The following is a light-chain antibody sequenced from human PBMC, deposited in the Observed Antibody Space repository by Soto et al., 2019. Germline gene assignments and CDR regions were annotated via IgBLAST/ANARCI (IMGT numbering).Light chain of an antibody. V-gene: IGKV1-33*01. CDR2: DAT. J-gene: IGKJ3*01. Sequence: DLQMTQSPSSLSASVGDRVTITCQTSQDISKHLNWYQQTPGKAPKLVTSDATTLEAGVPPRFTGSGAGTYITFTITSLQPEDIATYYCQEYATLPPAFGPGTKLDI. CDR3: QEYATLPPA. CDR1: QDISKH.